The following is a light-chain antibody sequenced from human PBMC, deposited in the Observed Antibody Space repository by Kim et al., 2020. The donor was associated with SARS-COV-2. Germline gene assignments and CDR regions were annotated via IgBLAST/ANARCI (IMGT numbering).Light chain of an antibody. CDR1: SLRSYY. V-gene: IGLV3-19*01. CDR3: NSRDSSGNLIYVV. CDR2: GKN. Sequence: SSELTQDPAVSVALGQTVRITCQGDSLRSYYASWYQQKPGQAPVLVIYGKNNRPSGIPDRFSGSSSGNTASLTITGAQAEDEADYYCNSRDSSGNLIYVVFGGGTQLTVL. J-gene: IGLJ2*01.